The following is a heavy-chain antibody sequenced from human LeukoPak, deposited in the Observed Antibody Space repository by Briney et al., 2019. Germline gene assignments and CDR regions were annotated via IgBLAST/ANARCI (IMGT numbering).Heavy chain of an antibody. CDR3: ARGGLTMVRGVRVEVFDY. J-gene: IGHJ4*02. CDR1: GFTFSSYA. Sequence: GGSLRLSCAASGFTFSSYAMHWVRQAPGKGLEWVAVISYDGSNKYYADSVKGRFTISRDNSKNTLYLQMNSLRAEDTAVYYCARGGLTMVRGVRVEVFDYWGQGTLVTVSS. V-gene: IGHV3-30-3*01. CDR2: ISYDGSNK. D-gene: IGHD3-10*01.